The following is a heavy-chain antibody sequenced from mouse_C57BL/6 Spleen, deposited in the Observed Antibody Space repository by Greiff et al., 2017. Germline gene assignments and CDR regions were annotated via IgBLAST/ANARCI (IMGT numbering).Heavy chain of an antibody. V-gene: IGHV8-12*01. J-gene: IGHJ3*01. CDR2: IYWDDDK. CDR3: ARRAHGYDAWFAY. Sequence: QVQLKESGPGILQSSQTLSLTCSFSGFSLSTSGMGVSWIRQPSGKGLEWLAHIYWDDDKRYNPSLKSRLTISKDTSRNQVFLKITSVDTADTATYYCARRAHGYDAWFAYWGQGTLVTVSA. D-gene: IGHD2-2*01. CDR1: GFSLSTSGMG.